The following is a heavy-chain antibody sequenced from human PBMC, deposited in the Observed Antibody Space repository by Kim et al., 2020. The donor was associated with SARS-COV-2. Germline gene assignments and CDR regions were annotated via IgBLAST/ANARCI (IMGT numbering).Heavy chain of an antibody. CDR3: AIDLNLGFDS. Sequence: TTYYADSVKGRFTISRDNSKNTLFLQMNSLRADDTAMYYCAIDLNLGFDSWGQGTLVTVSA. J-gene: IGHJ4*02. V-gene: IGHV3-23*01. CDR2: TT. D-gene: IGHD7-27*01.